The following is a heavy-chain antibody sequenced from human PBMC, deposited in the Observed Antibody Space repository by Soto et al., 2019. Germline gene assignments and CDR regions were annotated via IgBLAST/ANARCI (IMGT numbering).Heavy chain of an antibody. J-gene: IGHJ4*02. CDR2: ISTAKGHT. CDR3: ARAGYTHGSSYFDY. CDR1: GYTFTTYG. D-gene: IGHD1-1*01. V-gene: IGHV1-18*04. Sequence: QVQLVQSAAEVKKPGASVKVSCKASGYTFTTYGLSWVRQAPGQGLEWMGWISTAKGHTNYAQEFQGRVTMTTDASTSTAYMELRSRRSDDTAVFYCARAGYTHGSSYFDYWGQGTLLTVSS.